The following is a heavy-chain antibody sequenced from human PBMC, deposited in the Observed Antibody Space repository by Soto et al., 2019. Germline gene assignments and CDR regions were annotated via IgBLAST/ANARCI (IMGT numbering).Heavy chain of an antibody. Sequence: GASVKVSCKASGYTFTGYYMHWVRQAPGQGLEWMGWINPNSGGTNYAQKFQGWVTMTRDTSISTAYMELSRLRSDDTAVYYCARTGSYSSSLLQLNYFDYWGQGTLVTVSS. V-gene: IGHV1-2*04. CDR1: GYTFTGYY. CDR2: INPNSGGT. D-gene: IGHD6-13*01. CDR3: ARTGSYSSSLLQLNYFDY. J-gene: IGHJ4*02.